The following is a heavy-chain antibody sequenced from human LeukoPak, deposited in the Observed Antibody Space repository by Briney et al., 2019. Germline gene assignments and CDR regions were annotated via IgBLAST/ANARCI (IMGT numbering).Heavy chain of an antibody. J-gene: IGHJ4*02. V-gene: IGHV4-61*01. D-gene: IGHD4-17*01. CDR3: ARVYGDRPDGIDY. CDR1: GGSVSSGSYY. Sequence: SETLSLTCTVSGGSVSSGSYYWSWIRQPPGKGLEWIGYIYYSGSTNYNPSLKSRVTISVDTSKNQFSLKLSSVTAADTAVYYCARVYGDRPDGIDYWGQGTLVTVSS. CDR2: IYYSGST.